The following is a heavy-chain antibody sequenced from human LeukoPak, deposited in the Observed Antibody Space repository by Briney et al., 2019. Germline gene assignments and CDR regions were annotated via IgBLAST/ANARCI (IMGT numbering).Heavy chain of an antibody. Sequence: SETLSLTCTVSGGSISGYYWTWIRQPPGKGLEWIGYIYYSGTTYYNPSLKSRVTISVDTSKNQFSLKLSSVTAADTAVYYCARKVNYWGQGTLVTVSS. CDR1: GGSISGYY. D-gene: IGHD4-23*01. V-gene: IGHV4-59*08. CDR3: ARKVNY. CDR2: IYYSGTT. J-gene: IGHJ4*02.